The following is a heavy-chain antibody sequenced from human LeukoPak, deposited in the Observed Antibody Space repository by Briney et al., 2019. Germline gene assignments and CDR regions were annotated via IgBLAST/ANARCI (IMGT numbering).Heavy chain of an antibody. V-gene: IGHV3-48*03. CDR2: IISRGSSI. D-gene: IGHD1-26*01. CDR3: ARDSGSYRGFDY. Sequence: GGSLRLSCAASEFTFSSYEMNWVRQAPGKGLEWISFIISRGSSIYYADSVKGRFTISRDNAKNSLYLQMNSLRAEDTAVYYCARDSGSYRGFDYWGQGTLVTVSS. CDR1: EFTFSSYE. J-gene: IGHJ4*02.